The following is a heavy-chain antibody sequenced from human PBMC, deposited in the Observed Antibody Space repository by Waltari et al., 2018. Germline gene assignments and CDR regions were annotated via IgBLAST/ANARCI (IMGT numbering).Heavy chain of an antibody. CDR1: GGSISSYY. Sequence: QVQLQESGPGLVKPSETLSLTCTVSGGSISSYYWSWIRQPAGKGLEWIGRIYTSGSTNYNPSLKRRVTMSVDTSKNQFSLKLSSVTAADTAVYYCARDLGYCSGGSCSFAFDYWGQGTLVTVSS. J-gene: IGHJ4*02. CDR2: IYTSGST. CDR3: ARDLGYCSGGSCSFAFDY. D-gene: IGHD2-15*01. V-gene: IGHV4-4*07.